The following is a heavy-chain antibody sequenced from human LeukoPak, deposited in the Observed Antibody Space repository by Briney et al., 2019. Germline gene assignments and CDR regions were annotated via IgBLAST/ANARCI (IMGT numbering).Heavy chain of an antibody. CDR1: GFTFSDYY. Sequence: GGSLRLSCAASGFTFSDYYMSWIRQAPGKGLEWVSYISSSGSTIYYADSVKGRFTISRDNAKNSLYLQMNSLRAEDTAVYYCAKETVAGTDPDYGMDVWGQGTTVTVSS. CDR3: AKETVAGTDPDYGMDV. CDR2: ISSSGSTI. V-gene: IGHV3-11*01. D-gene: IGHD6-19*01. J-gene: IGHJ6*02.